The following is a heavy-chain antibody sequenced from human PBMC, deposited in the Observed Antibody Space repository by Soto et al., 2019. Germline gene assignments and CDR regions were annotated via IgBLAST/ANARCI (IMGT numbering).Heavy chain of an antibody. D-gene: IGHD2-15*01. CDR3: ARAIRVVYYFDY. Sequence: SETLSLTCTVSGGSISSYYWSWIRQPPGKGLEWIGYIYYSGSTNYNPSLKSRVTISVDTSKNQFSPKLSSVTAADTAVYYCARAIRVVYYFDYWGQGTLVTVSS. V-gene: IGHV4-59*01. J-gene: IGHJ4*02. CDR2: IYYSGST. CDR1: GGSISSYY.